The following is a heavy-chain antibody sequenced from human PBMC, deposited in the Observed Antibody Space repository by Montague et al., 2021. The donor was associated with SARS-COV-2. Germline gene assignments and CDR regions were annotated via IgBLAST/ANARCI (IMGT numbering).Heavy chain of an antibody. CDR1: GGSISSSSYY. CDR3: ARQGRISMVRLNWFDP. D-gene: IGHD3-10*01. J-gene: IGHJ5*02. Sequence: SETLSLTCTVSGGSISSSSYYWGRIRQPPGKGLEWIGSIYYSGSTYYNPSLKSRVTISVDTFKNQFSLKLSSVTAADTAVYYCARQGRISMVRLNWFDPWGQGTLVTVSS. CDR2: IYYSGST. V-gene: IGHV4-39*01.